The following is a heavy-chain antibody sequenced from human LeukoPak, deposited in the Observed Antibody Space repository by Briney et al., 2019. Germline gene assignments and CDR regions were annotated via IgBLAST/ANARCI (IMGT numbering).Heavy chain of an antibody. V-gene: IGHV4-4*07. CDR3: ATDISWFDP. J-gene: IGHJ5*02. CDR1: GGSISSYY. Sequence: SETLSLTCTVSGGSISSYYWSWIRQPAGKGLEWIGCISASGSTNYAPSLRSRITMSVDTSTKQFSLKLTSVTAADTAVYYCATDISWFDPWGRGTLVTVPS. CDR2: ISASGST.